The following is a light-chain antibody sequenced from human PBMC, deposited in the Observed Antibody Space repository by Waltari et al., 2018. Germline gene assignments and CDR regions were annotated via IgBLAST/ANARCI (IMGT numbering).Light chain of an antibody. CDR2: AAS. V-gene: IGKV1-39*01. CDR3: QQSNRTPLT. J-gene: IGKJ4*01. Sequence: DIQLTQSPSSLSASIGDRVTITCRASQSINSYLNWYQQKPGKAPKVLIFAASSLQSGVPSRFSGSGSATDSTLTISILPPEDSATYSWQQSNRTPLTFGGGTKVEIK. CDR1: QSINSY.